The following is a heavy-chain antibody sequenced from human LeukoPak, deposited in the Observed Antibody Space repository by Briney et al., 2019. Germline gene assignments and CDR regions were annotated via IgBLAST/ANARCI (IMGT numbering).Heavy chain of an antibody. CDR1: GYTFTSYG. Sequence: GASVKVSCKASGYTFTSYGISWVRQAPGQGLEWMGWISAYNGNTNYAQELQGRVTMTTDTSTSTAYMELRSLRSDDTAVYYCATPFLGFGEFAPTKDAFDIWGQGTMVTVSS. D-gene: IGHD3-10*01. CDR2: ISAYNGNT. J-gene: IGHJ3*02. CDR3: ATPFLGFGEFAPTKDAFDI. V-gene: IGHV1-18*01.